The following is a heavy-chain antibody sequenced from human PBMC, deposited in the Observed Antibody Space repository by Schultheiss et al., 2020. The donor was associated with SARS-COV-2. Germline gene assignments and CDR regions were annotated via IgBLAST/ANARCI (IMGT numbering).Heavy chain of an antibody. J-gene: IGHJ6*02. D-gene: IGHD4-11*01. CDR1: GGTFSSYT. CDR3: ARWATVTTAYYYGMDV. V-gene: IGHV1-69*02. Sequence: SVKVSCKASGGTFSSYTISWVRQAPGQGLEWMGRIIPILGIANYAQKFQGRVTMTTDTSTSTAYMELRSLRSDDTAVYYCARWATVTTAYYYGMDVWGQGTTVTVSS. CDR2: IIPILGIA.